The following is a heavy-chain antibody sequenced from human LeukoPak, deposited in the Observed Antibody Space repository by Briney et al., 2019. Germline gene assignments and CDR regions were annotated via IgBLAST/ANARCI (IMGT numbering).Heavy chain of an antibody. CDR2: IKEDGSEK. Sequence: GGSLRLSCAASGFTFSSYLMSWVRQAPGKGLEWVANIKEDGSEKNYVDSVKGRFTVSRDNAKNTLYLQMNSLRAEDTAVYYCARDRSRWSIAPDADVWGQGTTVTVSS. CDR3: ARDRSRWSIAPDADV. D-gene: IGHD2-15*01. CDR1: GFTFSSYL. V-gene: IGHV3-7*01. J-gene: IGHJ6*02.